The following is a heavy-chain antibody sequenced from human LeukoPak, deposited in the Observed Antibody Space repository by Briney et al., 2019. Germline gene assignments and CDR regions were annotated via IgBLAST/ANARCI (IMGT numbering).Heavy chain of an antibody. V-gene: IGHV3-30*18. CDR1: GFTFSSYG. J-gene: IGHJ4*02. CDR2: ISYDGSNK. CDR3: AKDGNGPFDY. D-gene: IGHD1-26*01. Sequence: GGSLRLSCAASGFTFSSYGMHWVRQAPGKGLEWVAVISYDGSNKYYADSVKGRFTVSRDNSKNTLCLQMNSLRAEDTAVYYCAKDGNGPFDYWGQGTLVTVSS.